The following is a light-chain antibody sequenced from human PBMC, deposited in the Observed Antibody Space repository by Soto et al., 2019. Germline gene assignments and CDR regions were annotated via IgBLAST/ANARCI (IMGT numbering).Light chain of an antibody. CDR1: QSVNSN. CDR2: GAS. Sequence: EIVMTQSPATLSVSPGERATLSCRASQSVNSNLFWYQQKPGQAPRLLIYGASTRATGIPGRFSGSGYGTEFTLTISSLQSEDCAVYYCQQYNNWLWTFGQGTKVEIK. V-gene: IGKV3-15*01. J-gene: IGKJ1*01. CDR3: QQYNNWLWT.